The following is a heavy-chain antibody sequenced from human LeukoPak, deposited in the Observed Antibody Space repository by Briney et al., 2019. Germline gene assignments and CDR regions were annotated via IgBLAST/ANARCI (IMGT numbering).Heavy chain of an antibody. V-gene: IGHV4-59*08. D-gene: IGHD2-21*01. J-gene: IGHJ4*02. CDR3: ARGSILGPRFDY. CDR1: GGSISSYY. CDR2: IHYTGST. Sequence: SETLSLTCTVSGGSISSYYWSWIRQPPGKGLEWIGYIHYTGSTYYNPSLKSRVTISVDTSKNQFSLKLSSVTAADTAVYYCARGSILGPRFDYWGQGTLVTVSS.